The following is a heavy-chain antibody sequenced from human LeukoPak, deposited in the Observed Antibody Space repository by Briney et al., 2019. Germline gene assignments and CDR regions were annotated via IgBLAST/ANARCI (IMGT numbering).Heavy chain of an antibody. CDR3: ARGYDFWSVPGGYYYYYYMDV. CDR1: GGSFSGYY. Sequence: SETLSLTCAVYGGSFSGYYWSWIRQPPGKGLEWIGYIYYSGSANYNPSLKSRVTISVDTSKNQFSLKLSSVTAADTAVYYCARGYDFWSVPGGYYYYYYMDVWGKGTTVTVSS. J-gene: IGHJ6*03. CDR2: IYYSGSA. D-gene: IGHD3-3*01. V-gene: IGHV4-59*01.